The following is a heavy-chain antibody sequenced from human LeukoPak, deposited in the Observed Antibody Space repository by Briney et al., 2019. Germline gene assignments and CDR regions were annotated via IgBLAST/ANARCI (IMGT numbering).Heavy chain of an antibody. CDR2: ISSSGSTI. J-gene: IGHJ4*02. CDR3: AADRGYSSGYVDY. Sequence: GGSLRLSCVASVFAFTIYSMNWVRQAPGRGLEGVSYISSSGSTIYYADSVKGRFTISRDNAKNSLYLQMNSLRAEDTAVYYCAADRGYSSGYVDYWGQGTLVTVSS. D-gene: IGHD6-19*01. V-gene: IGHV3-48*04. CDR1: VFAFTIYS.